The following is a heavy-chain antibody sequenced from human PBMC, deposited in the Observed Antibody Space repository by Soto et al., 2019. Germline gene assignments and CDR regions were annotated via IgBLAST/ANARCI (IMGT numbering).Heavy chain of an antibody. CDR2: IIPIFGTA. D-gene: IGHD2-2*01. Sequence: SVKVSCKASGGTFSSYAISWVRQAPGQGLEWMGGIIPIFGTANYAQKFQGRVTITADESTSTAYMELSSLRSEDTAVYYCARDLKDIVVVPAANYYYYYGMDVWGQGTTVTVSS. V-gene: IGHV1-69*13. CDR3: ARDLKDIVVVPAANYYYYYGMDV. J-gene: IGHJ6*02. CDR1: GGTFSSYA.